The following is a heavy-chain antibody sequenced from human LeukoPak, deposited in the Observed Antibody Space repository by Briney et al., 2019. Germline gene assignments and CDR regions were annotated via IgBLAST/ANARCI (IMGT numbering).Heavy chain of an antibody. CDR3: AKEAQLLWFGEAFDY. J-gene: IGHJ4*02. Sequence: GGSLRLSCAASGFPFSSYGMHWVRQAPGKGLEYVSSISINGGSTYYANSVKGRFTISRDNSKNTLYLQMGSLRAEDMAVYYCAKEAQLLWFGEAFDYWGQGTLVTVSS. D-gene: IGHD3-10*01. CDR1: GFPFSSYG. V-gene: IGHV3-64*01. CDR2: ISINGGST.